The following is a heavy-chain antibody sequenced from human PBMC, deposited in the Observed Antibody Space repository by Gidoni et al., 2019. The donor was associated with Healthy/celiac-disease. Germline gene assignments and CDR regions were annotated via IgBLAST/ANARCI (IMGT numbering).Heavy chain of an antibody. Sequence: QVQLVQSGAEVRMPGSSVKVSCTASGGTFSSYAISWVRQAPGQGLEWMEGIIPIFGTANYTQKVQGRVTINAKKSTSTAYMELSSLRSEDTAVYDCAGPVVEDAFDIWGQGTMVTVSS. J-gene: IGHJ3*02. CDR2: IIPIFGTA. CDR3: AGPVVEDAFDI. D-gene: IGHD3-22*01. CDR1: GGTFSSYA. V-gene: IGHV1-69*06.